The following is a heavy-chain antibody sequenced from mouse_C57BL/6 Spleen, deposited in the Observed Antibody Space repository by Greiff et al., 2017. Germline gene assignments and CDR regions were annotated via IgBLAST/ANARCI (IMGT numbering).Heavy chain of an antibody. V-gene: IGHV2-5*01. Sequence: VQRVESGPGLVQPSQSLSITCTVSGFSLTSYGVHWVRQSPGKGLEWLGVIWRGGSTDYNAAFMSRLSITKDNSKSQVFFKMNSLQADDTAIYYCAKNPIYYGNYALYAMDYWGQGTSVTVSS. J-gene: IGHJ4*01. CDR3: AKNPIYYGNYALYAMDY. D-gene: IGHD2-1*01. CDR1: GFSLTSYG. CDR2: IWRGGST.